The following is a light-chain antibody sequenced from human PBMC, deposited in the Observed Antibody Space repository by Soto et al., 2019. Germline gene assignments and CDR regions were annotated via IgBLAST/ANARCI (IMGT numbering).Light chain of an antibody. Sequence: VMTQSPATLSVSPGGRATRSCRASQSIRTDLARYQQKSGQGPRLLIYDASTRATGIPARFSGSGSGTEFTLTIRSLQSEDFAVYYCQQYNNWPPWTFGQGTTVDIK. CDR2: DAS. J-gene: IGKJ1*01. CDR1: QSIRTD. V-gene: IGKV3D-15*01. CDR3: QQYNNWPPWT.